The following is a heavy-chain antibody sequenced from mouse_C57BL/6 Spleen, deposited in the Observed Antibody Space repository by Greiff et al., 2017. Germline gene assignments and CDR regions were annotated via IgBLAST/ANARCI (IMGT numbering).Heavy chain of an antibody. D-gene: IGHD2-14*01. V-gene: IGHV5-17*01. CDR3: ARGGTGAMDY. CDR1: GFTFSDYG. CDR2: ISSGSSTI. Sequence: EVKVVESGGGLVKPGGSLKLSCAASGFTFSDYGMHWVRQAPEKGLEWVAYISSGSSTIYYADTVKGRFTISRDNAKNTLFLQMTSLRSEDTAMYYCARGGTGAMDYWGQGTSVTVSS. J-gene: IGHJ4*01.